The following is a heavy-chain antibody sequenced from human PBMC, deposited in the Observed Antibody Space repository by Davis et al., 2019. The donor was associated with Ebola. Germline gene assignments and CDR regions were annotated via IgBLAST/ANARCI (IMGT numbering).Heavy chain of an antibody. J-gene: IGHJ5*02. CDR3: ARGRGWLRCIDP. V-gene: IGHV4-34*01. Sequence: GSLRLSCTVSGGSISSYSWSWIRQPPGKGLEWIGEINHSGSTNYNPSLKSRVTISVDTSKNQFSLKLSSVTAADTAVYYCARGRGWLRCIDPWGQGTLVTVSS. CDR2: INHSGST. D-gene: IGHD5-12*01. CDR1: GGSISSYS.